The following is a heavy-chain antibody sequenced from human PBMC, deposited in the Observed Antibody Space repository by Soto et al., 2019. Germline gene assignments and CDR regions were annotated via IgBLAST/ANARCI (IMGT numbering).Heavy chain of an antibody. V-gene: IGHV5-10-1*01. CDR2: IDPSDSYT. Sequence: GESLKISCKGSGYSFTSYWISWVRQMPGKGLEWMGRIDPSDSYTNYSPSFQGHVTISADKSISTAYLQWSSLKASDTAMYYCARTIAVAGTGLWSYYYYGMDVCGQGTTVTVSS. D-gene: IGHD6-19*01. J-gene: IGHJ6*02. CDR3: ARTIAVAGTGLWSYYYYGMDV. CDR1: GYSFTSYW.